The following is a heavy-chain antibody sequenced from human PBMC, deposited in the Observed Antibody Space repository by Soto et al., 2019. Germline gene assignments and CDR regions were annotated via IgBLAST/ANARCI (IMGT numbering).Heavy chain of an antibody. D-gene: IGHD6-13*01. Sequence: GGSLRLSCAASGFTFSSYGMHWVRQAPGKGLEWVAVISHDGSNKYYADSVKGRFTISRDNSKNTLYLQMNSLRAEDTAVYYCAKDMVAAANRHHYYYYGMDVWGQGTTVTVSS. CDR2: ISHDGSNK. J-gene: IGHJ6*02. V-gene: IGHV3-30*18. CDR1: GFTFSSYG. CDR3: AKDMVAAANRHHYYYYGMDV.